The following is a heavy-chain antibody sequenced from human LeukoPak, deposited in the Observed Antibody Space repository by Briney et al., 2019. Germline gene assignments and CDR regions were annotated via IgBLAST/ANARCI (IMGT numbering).Heavy chain of an antibody. CDR1: GYTFTAYY. V-gene: IGHV1-2*02. J-gene: IGHJ4*02. D-gene: IGHD3-16*01. CDR3: ARDGGLDY. Sequence: ASVKVSCKASGYTFTAYYMHWVRQAPGEGLEWMGWINPNSGDTNYAQKFQGRVTMTRDTSITTTYMEVSRLRSDDTAVYYCARDGGLDYWGQGTLVTVSS. CDR2: INPNSGDT.